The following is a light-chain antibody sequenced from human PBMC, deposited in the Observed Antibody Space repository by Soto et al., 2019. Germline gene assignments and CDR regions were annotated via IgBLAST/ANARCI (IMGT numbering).Light chain of an antibody. V-gene: IGLV2-14*01. Sequence: QSALTQPASVSGSPGQSIAISCTGTSSDVGGYNYVSWYQQHPGKAPKLVIYDVSSRPSGVSNRFSGSKSGNTASLTISGLQAEDEADYYCSSSTSSSPLVFGGGTKLTVL. CDR2: DVS. J-gene: IGLJ2*01. CDR3: SSSTSSSPLV. CDR1: SSDVGGYNY.